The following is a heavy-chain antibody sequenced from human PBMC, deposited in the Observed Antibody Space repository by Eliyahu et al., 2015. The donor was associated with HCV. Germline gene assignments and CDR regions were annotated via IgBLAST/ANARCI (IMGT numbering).Heavy chain of an antibody. J-gene: IGHJ5*02. CDR2: INGDGKSI. CDR1: GLSITNNW. Sequence: EVQLVQSGGGLVQPGGSLGLSXVASGLSITNNWMHWVRQVPGQGLVWISRINGDGKSIRYADSVKDRFTISRDNARNTLYLQMSSLRVEDTAMYYCLREDSGSGKFWFDPWGQGVLVTVSS. CDR3: LREDSGSGKFWFDP. D-gene: IGHD2-15*01. V-gene: IGHV3-74*01.